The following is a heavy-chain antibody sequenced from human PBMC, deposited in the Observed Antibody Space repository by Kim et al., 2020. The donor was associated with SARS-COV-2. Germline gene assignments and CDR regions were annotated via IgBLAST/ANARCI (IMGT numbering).Heavy chain of an antibody. CDR1: GGTFSSYA. D-gene: IGHD6-13*01. J-gene: IGHJ5*02. Sequence: SVKVSCKASGGTFSSYAISWVRQAPGQGLEWMGGIIPIFGTANYAQKFQGRVTITADESTSTAYMELSSLRSEDTAVYYCARDHPRGSWHPNWFDPWGQGTLVTVSS. CDR3: ARDHPRGSWHPNWFDP. CDR2: IIPIFGTA. V-gene: IGHV1-69*13.